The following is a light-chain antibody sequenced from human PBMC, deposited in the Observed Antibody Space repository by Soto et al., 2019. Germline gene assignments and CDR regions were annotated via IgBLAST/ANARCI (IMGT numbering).Light chain of an antibody. CDR2: GAS. CDR1: QSVSSSY. CDR3: HQYGISPPRT. J-gene: IGKJ1*01. V-gene: IGKV3-20*01. Sequence: EIVLTQSPGTLSLSPGERATLSCRASQSVSSSYLAWYQQKPGQAPRLLIYGASSRATGIPDRFSGSGSGTDFTLTIGRLEPEDFAVYYCHQYGISPPRTFGQGT.